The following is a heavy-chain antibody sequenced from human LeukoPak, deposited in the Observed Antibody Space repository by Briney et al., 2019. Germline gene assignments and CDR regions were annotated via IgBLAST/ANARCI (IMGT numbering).Heavy chain of an antibody. CDR1: GGSISSYY. D-gene: IGHD6-19*01. CDR3: ARLGGSGWLDFLDY. CDR2: IYYSGST. Sequence: PSETLSLTCTVSGGSISSYYWSWIRQPPGKGLEWIGYIYYSGSTNYNPSLMSRVTISVDTSKNQFSLKLSSVTAADTAVYYCARLGGSGWLDFLDYWGQGTLVTVSS. V-gene: IGHV4-59*08. J-gene: IGHJ4*02.